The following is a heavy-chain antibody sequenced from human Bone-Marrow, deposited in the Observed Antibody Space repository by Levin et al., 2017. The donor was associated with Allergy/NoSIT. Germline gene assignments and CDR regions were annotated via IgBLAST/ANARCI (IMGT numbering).Heavy chain of an antibody. Sequence: SCAASGFTFVKYGMHWVRQRPGRGLEWVALISYDGRNAYYAESVRGRFAISRDNLKDRVFLELNSLRADDTAVYFCAKDPCSSATCYGSYYYFDGFDVWGRGTTVTVSS. CDR3: AKDPCSSATCYGSYYYFDGFDV. D-gene: IGHD2-2*01. CDR1: GFTFVKYG. CDR2: ISYDGRNA. V-gene: IGHV3-30*18. J-gene: IGHJ6*02.